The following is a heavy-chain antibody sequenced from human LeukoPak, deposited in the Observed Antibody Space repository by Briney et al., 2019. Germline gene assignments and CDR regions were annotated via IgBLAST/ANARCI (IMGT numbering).Heavy chain of an antibody. CDR3: AKDLGAYYYDSSGYSNDAFDT. J-gene: IGHJ3*02. Sequence: GGSLRLSCAASGFTFSSYAMSWVRQAPGKGLEWVSAISGSGGSTYYADSVKGRFTISRDNSKNTPYLQMNSLRAEDTAVYYCAKDLGAYYYDSSGYSNDAFDTWGQGTMVTVSS. V-gene: IGHV3-23*01. CDR1: GFTFSSYA. CDR2: ISGSGGST. D-gene: IGHD3-22*01.